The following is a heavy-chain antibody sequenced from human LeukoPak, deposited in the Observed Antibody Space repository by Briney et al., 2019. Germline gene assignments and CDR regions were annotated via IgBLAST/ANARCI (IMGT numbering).Heavy chain of an antibody. CDR2: ISSRGNT. J-gene: IGHJ5*02. CDR3: ARDGGDGWFDP. D-gene: IGHD3-10*01. Sequence: SETLSLTCTVSGGSISSYYWNWIRQPAGKGLEWIGRISSRGNTNYNPSLKSRLTMSVDTSKNQFSLKLTSVTAADTAVYYWARDGGDGWFDPWGQGSLVTVSS. V-gene: IGHV4-4*07. CDR1: GGSISSYY.